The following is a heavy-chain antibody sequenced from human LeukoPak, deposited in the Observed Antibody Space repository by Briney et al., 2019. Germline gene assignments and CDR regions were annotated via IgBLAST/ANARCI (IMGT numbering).Heavy chain of an antibody. Sequence: PGGSLRLSCAASGFSFSSFSMHWVRQAPGKGLEWVALILYDGSNKYYADSVKGRFTISRDNSKNTLYLQMNSLRAEDTAVYYCARDLNHAAAGFWGQGTLVTVSS. CDR2: ILYDGSNK. V-gene: IGHV3-30-3*01. D-gene: IGHD6-13*01. J-gene: IGHJ4*02. CDR1: GFSFSSFS. CDR3: ARDLNHAAAGF.